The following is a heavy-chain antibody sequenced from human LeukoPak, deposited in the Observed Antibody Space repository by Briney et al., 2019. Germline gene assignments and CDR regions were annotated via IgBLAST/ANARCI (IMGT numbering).Heavy chain of an antibody. J-gene: IGHJ4*02. CDR1: GFTFSSYG. CDR3: ARTSRGHYSNYATS. D-gene: IGHD4-11*01. V-gene: IGHV3-7*03. CDR2: IKHDGSEK. Sequence: PGGSLRLSCAASGFTFSSYGMHWVRQAPGKGLEWVANIKHDGSEKYYVDSVKGRFTISRDNAKNSLYLQMNSLRAEDTAVYYCARTSRGHYSNYATSWGQGTLVTVSS.